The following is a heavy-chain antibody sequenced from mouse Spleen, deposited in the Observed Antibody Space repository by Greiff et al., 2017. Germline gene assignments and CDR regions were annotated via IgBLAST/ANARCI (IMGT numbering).Heavy chain of an antibody. D-gene: IGHD2-5*01. J-gene: IGHJ2*01. CDR2: INPSSGYT. CDR1: GYTFTSYW. Sequence: QVQLQQPGAELVKPGASVKMSCKASGYTFTSYWMHWVKQRPGQGLEWIGYINPSSGYTKYNQKFKDKATLTADKSSSTAYMQLSSLTYEDSAVYYCAKYSNFYYFDYWGQGTTRTVSS. CDR3: AKYSNFYYFDY. V-gene: IGHV1-7*01.